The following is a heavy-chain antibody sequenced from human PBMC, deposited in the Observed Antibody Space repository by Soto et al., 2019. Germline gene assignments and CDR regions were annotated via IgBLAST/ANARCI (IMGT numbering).Heavy chain of an antibody. CDR1: GFTFSSYA. J-gene: IGHJ6*02. D-gene: IGHD4-4*01. CDR3: ARAAFTVTTPTYYYYYGMDV. CDR2: ISTTSGTT. V-gene: IGHV3-23*01. Sequence: HPGGSLRLSCAASGFTFSSYAMSWVRQAPGKGLEWVSAISTTSGTTYYADSVKGRFTISRDNSKNTLYLQMNSLRAEDTAVYYCARAAFTVTTPTYYYYYGMDVWGQGTTVTVPS.